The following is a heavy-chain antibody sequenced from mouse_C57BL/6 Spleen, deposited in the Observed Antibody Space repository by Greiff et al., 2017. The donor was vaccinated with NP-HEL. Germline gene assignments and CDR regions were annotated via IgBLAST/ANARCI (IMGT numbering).Heavy chain of an antibody. CDR3: VRQGELGRFAY. CDR1: GFSFNTYA. Sequence: DVMLVESGGGLVQPKGSLKLSCAASGFSFNTYAMNWVRQAPGKGLEWVARIRSKSNNYATYYADSVKDRFTISRDDSESMLFLQMNNLKTEDTAMYYCVRQGELGRFAYWGQGTLVTVSA. D-gene: IGHD4-1*01. J-gene: IGHJ3*01. CDR2: IRSKSNNYAT. V-gene: IGHV10-1*01.